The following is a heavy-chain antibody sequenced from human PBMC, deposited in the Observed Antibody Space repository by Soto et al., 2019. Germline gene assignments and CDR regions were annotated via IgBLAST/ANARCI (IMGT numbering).Heavy chain of an antibody. CDR3: ARVVRYFDTPYGMDV. CDR1: GFTFSNYA. CDR2: IGGSGSNT. V-gene: IGHV3-23*01. Sequence: PGESLKISCAASGFTFSNYAMSWVRQAPGKGLEWVSGIGGSGSNTYYADSVKGRFTISRDNSKNTLFLQMNSLRAEDTAEYYCARVVRYFDTPYGMDVWGQGTTVTVSS. J-gene: IGHJ6*02. D-gene: IGHD3-9*01.